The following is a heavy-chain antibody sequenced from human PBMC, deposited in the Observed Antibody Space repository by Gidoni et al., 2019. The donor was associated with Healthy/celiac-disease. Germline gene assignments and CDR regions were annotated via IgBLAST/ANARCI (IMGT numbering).Heavy chain of an antibody. CDR3: AREGFLEWLDYYYYYGMDV. CDR1: GFTFSSYW. D-gene: IGHD3-3*01. CDR2: IKQDGSEK. V-gene: IGHV3-7*01. Sequence: EVQLVESGGGLVQPGGSLRLSCAASGFTFSSYWMSWVRQAPGKGLEWGANIKQDGSEKYYVDSVKGRFTISRDNAKNSLYLQMNSLRAEDTAVYYCAREGFLEWLDYYYYYGMDVWGQGTTVTVSS. J-gene: IGHJ6*02.